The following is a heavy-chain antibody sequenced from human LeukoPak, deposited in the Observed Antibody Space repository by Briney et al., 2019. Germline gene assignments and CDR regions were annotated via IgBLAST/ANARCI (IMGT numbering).Heavy chain of an antibody. CDR2: IRSKAYGGTT. D-gene: IGHD1-26*01. J-gene: IGHJ4*02. CDR1: GFTFRSYW. CDR3: SRRTYSGSYYIDY. V-gene: IGHV3-49*04. Sequence: GGSLRLSCAASGFTFRSYWMTWVRQSPGKGLEWVGFIRSKAYGGTTEYAASVKGRFTISRDDSISIAYLQMNSLKTEDTAVYYCSRRTYSGSYYIDYWGQGTLVTVSS.